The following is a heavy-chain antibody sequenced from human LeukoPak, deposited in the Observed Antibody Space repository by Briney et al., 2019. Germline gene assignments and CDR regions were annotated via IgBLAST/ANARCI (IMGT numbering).Heavy chain of an antibody. J-gene: IGHJ4*02. Sequence: GGSLRLSCAASGFTFRNASMSWVRQAPGKGLEWVSAISGNGDSTYYADSVKGRFTISRDNSKNTLYLQMNSLRVEDTAVYYCTKPDCPSTSCYTLDYWGQGILVTVSS. CDR1: GFTFRNAS. CDR3: TKPDCPSTSCYTLDY. CDR2: ISGNGDST. D-gene: IGHD2-2*02. V-gene: IGHV3-23*01.